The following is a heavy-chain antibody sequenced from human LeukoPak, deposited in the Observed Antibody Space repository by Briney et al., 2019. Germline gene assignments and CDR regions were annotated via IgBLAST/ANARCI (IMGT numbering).Heavy chain of an antibody. CDR1: GGSISGYY. Sequence: PSETLSLTCTVSGGSISGYYCSWIRQTPGKGLEWIGQISYSGLTKYNPALKSRVTISVDTSKNQISVNLSSVTAADTAFYYCARHRAIAGPFDHWGPGTQVTVSS. CDR2: ISYSGLT. CDR3: ARHRAIAGPFDH. D-gene: IGHD2/OR15-2a*01. V-gene: IGHV4-59*08. J-gene: IGHJ4*02.